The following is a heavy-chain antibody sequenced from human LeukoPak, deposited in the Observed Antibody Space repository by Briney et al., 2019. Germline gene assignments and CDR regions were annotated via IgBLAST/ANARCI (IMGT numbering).Heavy chain of an antibody. Sequence: GRSLRLSCAASGFAFSSYGMHWVRQAPGKGLEWVAVISYDGSNKYYADSVKGRFTISRDNSKNTLYLRMNSLRAEDTAVYYCAKDLAGYFDYWGQGTLVTVSS. V-gene: IGHV3-30*18. CDR2: ISYDGSNK. CDR1: GFAFSSYG. J-gene: IGHJ4*02. CDR3: AKDLAGYFDY.